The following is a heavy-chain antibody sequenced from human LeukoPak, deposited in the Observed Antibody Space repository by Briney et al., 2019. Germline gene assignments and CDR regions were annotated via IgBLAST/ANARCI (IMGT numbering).Heavy chain of an antibody. CDR2: IDSGGST. CDR3: ARVRGSGSYVGYFDY. CDR1: GFTFSSYA. D-gene: IGHD1-26*01. V-gene: IGHV3-66*02. J-gene: IGHJ4*02. Sequence: GGSLRLSCAASGFTFSSYAMSWVRQAPGKGLEWGSVIDSGGSTYYADSVKGRFTISRDNSKSTLYLQMNSLRAEDTAVYYCARVRGSGSYVGYFDYWGQGTLVTVSS.